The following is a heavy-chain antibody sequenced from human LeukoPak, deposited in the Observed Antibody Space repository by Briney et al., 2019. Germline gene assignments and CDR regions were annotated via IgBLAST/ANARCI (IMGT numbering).Heavy chain of an antibody. CDR2: IKSDGSST. J-gene: IGHJ3*02. CDR1: GFTFSSYW. CDR3: IRVGAVVYAFDI. D-gene: IGHD2-15*01. Sequence: PGGSLRLSCAASGFTFSSYWMHWVRQLPGKGLVWVSRIKSDGSSTTYADSVKGRFTISRDNAKNTLYLQMSSLRAEDTAVYYCIRVGAVVYAFDIWGQGTMVTVSS. V-gene: IGHV3-74*01.